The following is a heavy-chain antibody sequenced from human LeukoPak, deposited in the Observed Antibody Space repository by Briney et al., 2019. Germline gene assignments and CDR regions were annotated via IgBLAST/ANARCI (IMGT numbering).Heavy chain of an antibody. Sequence: GGSLRLSCAASGFTFSNYWMTWIRQDPGKRLEWVAYINQDGNKKYYVDSVKSRFTIFRDNAKNSLYLQMNSLRAEDTAVYYCATGDYGVHGDYWGQGILVTVSS. D-gene: IGHD4/OR15-4a*01. CDR1: GFTFSNYW. V-gene: IGHV3-7*03. CDR3: ATGDYGVHGDY. J-gene: IGHJ4*02. CDR2: INQDGNKK.